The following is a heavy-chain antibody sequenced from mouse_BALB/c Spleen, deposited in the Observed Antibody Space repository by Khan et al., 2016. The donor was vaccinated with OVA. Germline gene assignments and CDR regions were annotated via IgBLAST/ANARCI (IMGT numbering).Heavy chain of an antibody. J-gene: IGHJ1*01. CDR2: ILPGSGST. CDR3: ARGIRPDWYFDV. CDR1: GYTFSSYW. D-gene: IGHD2-12*01. V-gene: IGHV1-9*01. Sequence: QVQLQQPGAELMKPGASVKISCKATGYTFSSYWIEWVKQRPGHGLEWIGEILPGSGSTRYNETLRGKATFTADTSSNTAYMQLSSLTSEDSAVYYCARGIRPDWYFDVWGAGTPVTVSS.